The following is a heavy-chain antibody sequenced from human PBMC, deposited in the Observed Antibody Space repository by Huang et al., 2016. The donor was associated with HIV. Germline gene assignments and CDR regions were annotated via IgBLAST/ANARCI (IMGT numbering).Heavy chain of an antibody. J-gene: IGHJ4*02. V-gene: IGHV3-30*14. CDR2: ISLDGRMK. Sequence: QVQLVESGGGVVQPGRSLRLSCSGSGFPFRDHPMHWVRQAPGKGLEWVAVISLDGRMKFYADFVRGRFTISRDNSKNILYLQLNSLTPADTSIYYCARDTTTVAGLDFWGQGALVTVSS. D-gene: IGHD6-19*01. CDR1: GFPFRDHP. CDR3: ARDTTTVAGLDF.